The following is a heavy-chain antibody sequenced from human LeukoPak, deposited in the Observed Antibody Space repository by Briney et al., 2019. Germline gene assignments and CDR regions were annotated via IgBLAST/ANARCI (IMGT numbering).Heavy chain of an antibody. CDR3: ARCDYSNYYYAFDI. V-gene: IGHV4-39*07. CDR2: IYYSGST. CDR1: GGSISSSSYY. D-gene: IGHD4-11*01. J-gene: IGHJ4*02. Sequence: SETLSLTCTVSGGSISSSSYYWGWIRQPPGKGLEWIGSIYYSGSTYYNPSLKSRVTISVDTSKNQFSLKLSSVTAAYTAVYYCARCDYSNYYYAFDIWGQGTLVTVSS.